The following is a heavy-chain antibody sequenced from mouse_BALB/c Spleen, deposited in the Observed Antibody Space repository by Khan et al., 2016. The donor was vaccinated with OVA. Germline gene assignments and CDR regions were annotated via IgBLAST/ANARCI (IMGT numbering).Heavy chain of an antibody. J-gene: IGHJ2*01. Sequence: QIQLVQSGPELKKPGETVKISCKASGYTLTDYSMHWVKQAPGKGLKWMGWINTETGESTYADDFKGRFAFSLETSASTAYLQINNLKNEDTATYFCARDRYDYFDYWGQGTTLTVSS. CDR2: INTETGES. CDR3: ARDRYDYFDY. CDR1: GYTLTDYS. V-gene: IGHV9-2-1*01. D-gene: IGHD2-14*01.